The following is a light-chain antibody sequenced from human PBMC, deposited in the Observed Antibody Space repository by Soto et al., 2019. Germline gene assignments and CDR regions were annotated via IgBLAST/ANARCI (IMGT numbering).Light chain of an antibody. V-gene: IGKV3-15*01. Sequence: EIVMTQSPATLSVSPGERVTLSCRASQSVRSNLAWYQQKPGQVPRVLIYGASTRAIGIPYRFSGSGSGTEFTLTISSLQSEEFAVYYCQHYNNLWGFGGGTKVEIK. CDR2: GAS. CDR1: QSVRSN. CDR3: QHYNNLWG. J-gene: IGKJ4*01.